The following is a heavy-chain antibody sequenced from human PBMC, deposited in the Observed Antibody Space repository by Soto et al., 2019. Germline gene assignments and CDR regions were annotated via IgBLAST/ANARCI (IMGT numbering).Heavy chain of an antibody. CDR1: GYRFETYA. D-gene: IGHD3-3*01. Sequence: QVQLVQSGAEVKKPGASVKVSCKSSGYRFETYAMNWVRQAPGQGLEWMGWTSSYNIDTFYAEKFQDRVSMTTDTSTGTAYMELRSLSSDDTAVYYCARGHGVIIGAMDVGGQGTEVTVSS. CDR2: TSSYNIDT. CDR3: ARGHGVIIGAMDV. J-gene: IGHJ6*02. V-gene: IGHV1-18*01.